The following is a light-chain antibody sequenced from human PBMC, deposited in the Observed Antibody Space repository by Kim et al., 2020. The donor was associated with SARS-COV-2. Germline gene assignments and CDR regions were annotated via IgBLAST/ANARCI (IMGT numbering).Light chain of an antibody. CDR1: QGISNY. CDR2: AAS. V-gene: IGKV1-17*03. J-gene: IGKJ1*01. CDR3: LQHYNYPWT. Sequence: ASVGDRVTITCRASQGISNYLPWFQQEPGKVPERLIYAASSLQSGVPSRFSGSGSGTEFTLTISSLQHEDFATYYCLQHYNYPWTFGQGTKVDIK.